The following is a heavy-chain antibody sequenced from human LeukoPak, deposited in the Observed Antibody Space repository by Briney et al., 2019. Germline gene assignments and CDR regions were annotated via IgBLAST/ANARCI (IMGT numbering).Heavy chain of an antibody. CDR1: IYTFTDYY. D-gene: IGHD4-17*01. CDR3: ARVDCGDYGAPSYYMDV. J-gene: IGHJ6*03. V-gene: IGHV1-2*02. CDR2: INPNSGGT. Sequence: ASVKVSCKASIYTFTDYYMHWVRQAPGQELEWMGWINPNSGGTKYGEKFEGRVTMTRDTSISTAYMELSRLTSDDTAVYYCARVDCGDYGAPSYYMDVWGKGTPVTVSS.